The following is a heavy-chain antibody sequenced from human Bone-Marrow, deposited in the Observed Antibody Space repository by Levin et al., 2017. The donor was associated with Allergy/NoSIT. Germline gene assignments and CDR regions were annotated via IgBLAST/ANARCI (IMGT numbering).Heavy chain of an antibody. V-gene: IGHV4-39*07. CDR1: GGSISTSSYH. CDR3: ARVLSAISAAGPEK. J-gene: IGHJ4*02. Sequence: SETLSLTCTVSGGSISTSSYHWGWVRQPPGKGLEWIGNIYYTGRTSYNPSLKSRVSISIDTSKKQFFLRLNSVTAADTAVYYCARVLSAISAAGPEKWGQGTLVTVSA. D-gene: IGHD6-25*01. CDR2: IYYTGRT.